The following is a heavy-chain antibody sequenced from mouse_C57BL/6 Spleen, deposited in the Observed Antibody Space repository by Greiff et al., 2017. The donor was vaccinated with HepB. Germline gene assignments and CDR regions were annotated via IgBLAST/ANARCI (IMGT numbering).Heavy chain of an antibody. J-gene: IGHJ2*01. Sequence: LVESGPELVKPGASVKISCKASGYAFSSSWMNWVKQRPGKGLEWIGRIYPGDGDTNYNGKFKGKATLTADKSSSTAYMQLSSLTSEDSAVYFCARGHYYGSSLDYWGQGTTLIVSS. CDR2: IYPGDGDT. CDR1: GYAFSSSW. V-gene: IGHV1-82*01. CDR3: ARGHYYGSSLDY. D-gene: IGHD1-1*01.